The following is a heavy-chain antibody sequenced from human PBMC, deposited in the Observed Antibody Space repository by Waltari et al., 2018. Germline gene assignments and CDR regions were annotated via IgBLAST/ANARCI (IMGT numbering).Heavy chain of an antibody. CDR1: GFTFSSFA. V-gene: IGHV3-23*01. Sequence: EVQLLESGGGLVQPGGSLRLSCAASGFTFSSFAMTWVRRAPGKGLEWVSIIRDVGGSTYYPDSVKGRFTISRDNTRNTLYLQMDSLRAEDTAQYYCAKDYYGSGSYPDYWGQGTLVTVSS. J-gene: IGHJ4*02. CDR2: IRDVGGST. D-gene: IGHD3-10*01. CDR3: AKDYYGSGSYPDY.